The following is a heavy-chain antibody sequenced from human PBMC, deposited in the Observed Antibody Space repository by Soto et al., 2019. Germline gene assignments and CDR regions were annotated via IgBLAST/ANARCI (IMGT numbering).Heavy chain of an antibody. CDR2: VYHTGST. J-gene: IGHJ4*02. CDR1: GGSISSSSYY. Sequence: QLQLQESGPGLVKPSETLSLTCTVSGGSISSSSYYWGWIRQPPGKGLEWIGSVYHTGSTFYNPFLKSRITMSADTSKNQFSLKLTSVTATDTAVYYCATEETGPFGGAQVYWGQGTLVTVSS. CDR3: ATEETGPFGGAQVY. D-gene: IGHD3-16*01. V-gene: IGHV4-39*01.